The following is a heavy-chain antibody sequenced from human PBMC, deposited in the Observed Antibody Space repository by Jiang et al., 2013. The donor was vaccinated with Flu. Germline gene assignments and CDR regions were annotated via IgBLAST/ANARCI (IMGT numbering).Heavy chain of an antibody. CDR3: ARGFGRRYSYGNRYYFDY. CDR2: INHSGST. CDR1: GGSFSGYY. Sequence: LLKPSETLSLTCAVYGGSFSGYYWSWIRQPPGKGLEWIGEINHSGSTNYNPSLKSRVTISVDTSKNQFSLKLSSVTAADTAVYYCARGFGRRYSYGNRYYFDYWGQGTLVTVSS. V-gene: IGHV4-34*01. D-gene: IGHD5-18*01. J-gene: IGHJ4*02.